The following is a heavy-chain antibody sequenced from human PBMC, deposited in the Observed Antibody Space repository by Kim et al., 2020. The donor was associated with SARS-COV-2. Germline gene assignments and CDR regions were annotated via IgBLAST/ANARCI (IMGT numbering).Heavy chain of an antibody. CDR1: GYTFTGYY. Sequence: ASVKVSCKASGYTFTGYYMHWVRQAPGQGLEWMGWINPNSGGTNYAQKFQGRVTMTRDTSISTAYMELSRLRSDDTAVYYCARETSLADGNSGGSHGVVDYWGQGTLVTVSS. CDR2: INPNSGGT. CDR3: ARETSLADGNSGGSHGVVDY. J-gene: IGHJ4*02. D-gene: IGHD4-4*01. V-gene: IGHV1-2*02.